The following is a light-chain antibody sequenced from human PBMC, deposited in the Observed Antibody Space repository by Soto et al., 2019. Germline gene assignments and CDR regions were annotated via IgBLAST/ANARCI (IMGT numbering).Light chain of an antibody. CDR2: DVT. V-gene: IGLV2-11*01. Sequence: QSALTQPRSVSATPGQTITISCTGTSSDVGRYDYASWYQQHPGKAPILIVYDVTERPSGVPDRFSGSQSGNTASLTISGLQAEDEADYSCCSFVGSYSYVFGTGTKVT. J-gene: IGLJ1*01. CDR3: CSFVGSYSYV. CDR1: SSDVGRYDY.